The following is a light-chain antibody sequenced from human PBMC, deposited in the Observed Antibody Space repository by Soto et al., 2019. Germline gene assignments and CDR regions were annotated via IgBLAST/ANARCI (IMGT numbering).Light chain of an antibody. V-gene: IGLV4-60*03. J-gene: IGLJ1*01. Sequence: QPVLTQSSSASASLGSSVKLTCTLSSGHSSYIIAWHQQQPGKAPRYLMKLEGTGSYHKGSGVPDRFSGSSSGADRYLTISNLQSEDEADYYCETWDSNTHVFGTATKLTVL. CDR2: LEGTGSY. CDR1: SGHSSYI. CDR3: ETWDSNTHV.